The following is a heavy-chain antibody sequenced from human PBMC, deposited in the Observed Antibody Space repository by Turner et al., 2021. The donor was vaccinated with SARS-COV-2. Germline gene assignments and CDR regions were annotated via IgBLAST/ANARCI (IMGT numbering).Heavy chain of an antibody. CDR1: GGSISSSSYY. V-gene: IGHV4-39*01. CDR2: IYYSGIT. D-gene: IGHD3-22*01. J-gene: IGHJ6*02. CDR3: ARRLVVQGTDDYSYYYGMDV. Sequence: QLQLQESGPGLVKRSETLSLTCTVSGGSISSSSYYWGRIRPPPGKGLEWIGNIYYSGITYYNPALKSRVTISVDTSKNQFSLKRSSVTATDTAVYYCARRLVVQGTDDYSYYYGMDVWGQGTTVTVSS.